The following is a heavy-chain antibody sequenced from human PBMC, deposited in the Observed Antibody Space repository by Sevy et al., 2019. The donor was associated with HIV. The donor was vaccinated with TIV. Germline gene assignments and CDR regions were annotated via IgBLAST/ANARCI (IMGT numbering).Heavy chain of an antibody. CDR1: GFTFTSDY. D-gene: IGHD1-26*01. CDR2: INTDGKMI. CDR3: ARGSRGTFGL. V-gene: IGHV3-74*01. Sequence: AGSLRLSCAASGFTFTSDYMHWGRQPPGKGLGWVSHINTDGKMIRYADSVKGRSTTSRYNAKNTLYLQMNSMRAEDTAVYYCARGSRGTFGLWGQGTLVTVSS. J-gene: IGHJ4*01.